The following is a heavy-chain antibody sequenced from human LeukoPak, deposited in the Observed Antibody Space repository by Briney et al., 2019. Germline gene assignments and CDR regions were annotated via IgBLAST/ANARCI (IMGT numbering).Heavy chain of an antibody. V-gene: IGHV3-48*03. CDR3: AKDIEVSYGSGSYYNGIDY. CDR1: GFTFSSYE. J-gene: IGHJ4*02. CDR2: ISDSGSTK. D-gene: IGHD3-10*01. Sequence: PGGSLRLSCAASGFTFSSYEMNWVRQAPGKGLEWVSYISDSGSTKSYADSVKGRFTISRDNAKNSLYLQMNSLRAEDAAVYYCAKDIEVSYGSGSYYNGIDYWGQGTLVTVSS.